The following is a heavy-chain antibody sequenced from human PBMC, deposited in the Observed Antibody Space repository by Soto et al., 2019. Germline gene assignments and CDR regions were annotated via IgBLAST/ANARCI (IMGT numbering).Heavy chain of an antibody. J-gene: IGHJ6*02. CDR2: ISYDGSNK. CDR1: GFTFSSYA. D-gene: IGHD2-15*01. V-gene: IGHV3-30-3*01. Sequence: PGGSLRLSCAASGFTFSSYAMHWVRQAPGKGLEWVAVISYDGSNKYYADSVKGRFTISRDNSKNTLYLQMNSLGAEDTAVYYCARGRAIDCRGGSCYAAGGMDVWGQGTTVTVSS. CDR3: ARGRAIDCRGGSCYAAGGMDV.